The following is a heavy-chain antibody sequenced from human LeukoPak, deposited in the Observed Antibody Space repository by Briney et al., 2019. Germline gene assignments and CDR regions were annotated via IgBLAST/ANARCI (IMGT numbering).Heavy chain of an antibody. J-gene: IGHJ4*02. Sequence: PGGSLRLSCAASGFSFSSFAMSWVRQAPGKGLEWVSTISGSGSSTSYADSVKGRFTISRDNSKNTLYPQMNSLRAEDTALYYCAKNSRSSGYYLDNRVRGALVTVSS. CDR1: GFSFSSFA. D-gene: IGHD3-22*01. V-gene: IGHV3-23*01. CDR3: AKNSRSSGYYLDN. CDR2: ISGSGSST.